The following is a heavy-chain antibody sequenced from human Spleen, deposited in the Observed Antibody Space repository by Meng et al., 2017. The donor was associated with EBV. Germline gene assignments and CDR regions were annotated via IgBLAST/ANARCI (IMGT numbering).Heavy chain of an antibody. J-gene: IGHJ5*02. Sequence: EVQLVESGGGLVKPGGSLRLSCAASGFTFTTYNMNWVRQAPGKGLEWVSSISSSGVYTYYANSVKGRFTISRDNAKNSLYLQMDSLRAEDTAVYYCTTMERLDWFGPWGQGTLVTVSS. CDR1: GFTFTTYN. V-gene: IGHV3-21*01. CDR3: TTMERLDWFGP. D-gene: IGHD1-26*01. CDR2: ISSSGVYT.